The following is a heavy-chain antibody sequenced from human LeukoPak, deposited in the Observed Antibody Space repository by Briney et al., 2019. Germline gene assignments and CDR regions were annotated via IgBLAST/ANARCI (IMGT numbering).Heavy chain of an antibody. CDR2: MYYSGNT. CDR1: GVSSSSSY. V-gene: IGHV4-39*07. J-gene: IGHJ2*01. CDR3: ARAKGYGDPRGWYFDL. D-gene: IGHD4-17*01. Sequence: PSETLSLTCTVSGVSSSSSYWGWIRQPPGKGLEWIGNMYYSGNTYYNPSLKSRVTISVDRSKNQFSLKLSSVTAADTAVYYCARAKGYGDPRGWYFDLWGRGTLVTVSS.